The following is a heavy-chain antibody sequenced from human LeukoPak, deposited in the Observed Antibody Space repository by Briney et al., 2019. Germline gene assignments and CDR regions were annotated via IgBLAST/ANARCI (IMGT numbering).Heavy chain of an antibody. V-gene: IGHV3-48*03. J-gene: IGHJ4*02. Sequence: PGGSLRLSCAASGFTFSRYEKNWVRQAPGKGREGGSYISSSGSSIYYADSVKGRFTIFRDNAKKSLYLQMKSLRAEDTAVYYCARDEDMVATIPSFFDYWGQGTLVTVSS. D-gene: IGHD5-12*01. CDR2: ISSSGSSI. CDR3: ARDEDMVATIPSFFDY. CDR1: GFTFSRYE.